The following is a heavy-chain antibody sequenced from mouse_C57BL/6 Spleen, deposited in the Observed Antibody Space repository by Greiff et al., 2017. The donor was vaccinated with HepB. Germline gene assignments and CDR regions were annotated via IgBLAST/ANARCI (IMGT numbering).Heavy chain of an antibody. Sequence: QVHVKQPGAELVKPGASVKLSCKASGYTFTSYWMHWVKQRPGQGLEWIGMIHPNSGSTNYNEKFKSKATLTVDKSSSTAYMQLSSLTSEDSAVYYCVYYSPNFDYWGQGTTLTVSS. D-gene: IGHD2-12*01. CDR3: VYYSPNFDY. J-gene: IGHJ2*01. V-gene: IGHV1-64*01. CDR1: GYTFTSYW. CDR2: IHPNSGST.